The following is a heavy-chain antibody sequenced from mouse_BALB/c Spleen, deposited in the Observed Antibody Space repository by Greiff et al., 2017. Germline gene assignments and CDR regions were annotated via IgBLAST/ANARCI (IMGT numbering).Heavy chain of an antibody. Sequence: EVKLVESGGGLVKPGGSLKLSCAASGFTFSSYAMSWVRQTPEKRLEWVASISSGGSTYYPDSVKGRFTISRDNARNILYLQMSSLRSEDTAMYYCARGGGNPYFDYWGQGTTLTVSS. CDR3: ARGGGNPYFDY. D-gene: IGHD2-1*01. CDR2: ISSGGST. V-gene: IGHV5-6-5*01. J-gene: IGHJ2*01. CDR1: GFTFSSYA.